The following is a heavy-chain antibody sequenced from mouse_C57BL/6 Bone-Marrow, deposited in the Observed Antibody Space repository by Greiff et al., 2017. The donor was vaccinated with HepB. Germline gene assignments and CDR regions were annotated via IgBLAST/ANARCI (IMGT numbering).Heavy chain of an antibody. D-gene: IGHD1-1*01. CDR3: ARPTVVAHLYFDV. V-gene: IGHV1-81*01. CDR1: GYTFTSYG. J-gene: IGHJ1*03. CDR2: IYPRSGNT. Sequence: VQLQQSGAELARPGASVKLSCKASGYTFTSYGISWVKQRTGQGLEWIGEIYPRSGNTYYNEKFKGKATLTADKSSSTAYMGLRSLTSEDSAVYFCARPTVVAHLYFDVWGTGTTVTVSS.